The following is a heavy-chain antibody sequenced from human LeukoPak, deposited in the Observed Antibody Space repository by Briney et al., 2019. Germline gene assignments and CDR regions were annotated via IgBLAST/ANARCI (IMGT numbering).Heavy chain of an antibody. D-gene: IGHD3-22*01. J-gene: IGHJ5*02. Sequence: PGRSLRLSCAASGFTYDDYAMHWVRQAPGKGLEWVSGISWNSGSIGYADSVKGRFTISRDNAKNSLYLQMNSLRAEDTALYYCAKAGYYDSSGYSLVYNWFDPWGQGTLVTVSS. CDR1: GFTYDDYA. V-gene: IGHV3-9*01. CDR2: ISWNSGSI. CDR3: AKAGYYDSSGYSLVYNWFDP.